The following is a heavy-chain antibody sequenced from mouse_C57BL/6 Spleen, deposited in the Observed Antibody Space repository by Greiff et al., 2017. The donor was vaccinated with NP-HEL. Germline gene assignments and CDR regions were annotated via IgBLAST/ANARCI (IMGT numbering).Heavy chain of an antibody. Sequence: VQLQQPGAELVKPGASVKLSCKASGYTFTSYWMHWVKQRPGQGLEWIGMIHPNSGSTNYNEKFKIKATLTVDKSSSTAYMQLSSLTSEDSAVYYCARRAGAWAMDYWGQGTSVTVSS. V-gene: IGHV1-64*01. J-gene: IGHJ4*01. CDR3: ARRAGAWAMDY. CDR1: GYTFTSYW. D-gene: IGHD3-3*01. CDR2: IHPNSGST.